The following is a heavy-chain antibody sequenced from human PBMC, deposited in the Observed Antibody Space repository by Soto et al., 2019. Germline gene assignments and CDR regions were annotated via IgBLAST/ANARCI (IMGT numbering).Heavy chain of an antibody. CDR1: GGSISSYY. CDR3: ARVRRRLVYAIDY. D-gene: IGHD2-8*01. V-gene: IGHV4-59*01. J-gene: IGHJ4*02. CDR2: IYYSGST. Sequence: SETLSLTCTVSGGSISSYYWSWIRQPPGKGLEWIGYIYYSGSTNYNPSLKSRVTISVDTSKNQFSLKLSSVTAADTAVYYCARVRRRLVYAIDYWGQGTLVTVSS.